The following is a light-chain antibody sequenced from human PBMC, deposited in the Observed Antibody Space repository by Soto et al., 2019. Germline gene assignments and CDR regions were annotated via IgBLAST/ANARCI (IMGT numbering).Light chain of an antibody. Sequence: QSVLTQPPSVSAAPGQKVTVSCSGSRSNIGNNDVAWYQHLPGTAPKLLIYDNDKRPSGISDRFSASKSGTSATLAITGLQTGDEADYYCETWDSSLSAGVFGGGTKVTVL. J-gene: IGLJ3*02. CDR2: DND. CDR1: RSNIGNND. CDR3: ETWDSSLSAGV. V-gene: IGLV1-51*01.